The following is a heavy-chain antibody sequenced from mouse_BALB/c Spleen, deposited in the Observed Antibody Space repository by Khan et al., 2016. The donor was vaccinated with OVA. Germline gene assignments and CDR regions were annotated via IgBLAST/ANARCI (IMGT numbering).Heavy chain of an antibody. Sequence: EVQLQESGPGLVKPSQSLSLTCTVTGYSITSDYTWNWLRHFPGNRLEWIGYIRYSGRTSYTPSLKIRISITRDTSKNQFFLQLNSVTTDDTATYYCSEGRAYWGQGTLVTVSA. J-gene: IGHJ3*01. CDR3: SEGRAY. CDR2: IRYSGRT. D-gene: IGHD3-3*01. V-gene: IGHV3-2*02. CDR1: GYSITSDYT.